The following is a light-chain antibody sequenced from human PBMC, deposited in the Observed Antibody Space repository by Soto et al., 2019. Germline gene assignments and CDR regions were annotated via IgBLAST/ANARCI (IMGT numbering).Light chain of an antibody. V-gene: IGKV3-11*01. CDR3: QQRSSWPLT. CDR2: ETS. J-gene: IGKJ4*01. Sequence: EIMLTQSPATLSLSPGERVTLSCRASQSVASSLAWYQQKGGQAPRLLIYETSTRAAGIPARFSGSGSGTDFTLTITTLEPDDFAVYYCQQRSSWPLTFGGGTKVEIK. CDR1: QSVASS.